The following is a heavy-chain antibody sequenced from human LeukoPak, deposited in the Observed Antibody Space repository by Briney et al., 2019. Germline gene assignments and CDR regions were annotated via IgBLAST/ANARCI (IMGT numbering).Heavy chain of an antibody. CDR3: ARIGVAASSYFDY. V-gene: IGHV4-38-2*01. CDR1: GYSISSGYY. D-gene: IGHD6-13*01. Sequence: PSETLSLTCAVSGYSISSGYYWGWIRQPPGKGLEWIGSIYHSGSTYYNPSLKSRVTISVDTSKNQFSLKLSSVTAADTAVYYCARIGVAASSYFDYWGQGTLVTVSS. J-gene: IGHJ4*02. CDR2: IYHSGST.